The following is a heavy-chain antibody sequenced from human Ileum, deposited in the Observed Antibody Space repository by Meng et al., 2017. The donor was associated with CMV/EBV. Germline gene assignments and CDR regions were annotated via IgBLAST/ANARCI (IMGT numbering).Heavy chain of an antibody. V-gene: IGHV3-30-3*02. CDR3: AKELNGVWPGPFDY. D-gene: IGHD2-8*01. CDR1: GFTFSSYA. Sequence: GESLKISCAASGFTFSSYAMHWVRQAPGKGLEWVAVISYDGSNKYYADSVKGRFTLSRDNSKNTLYLQMNSLRAEDTAVYYCAKELNGVWPGPFDYWGQGTLVTVSS. CDR2: ISYDGSNK. J-gene: IGHJ4*02.